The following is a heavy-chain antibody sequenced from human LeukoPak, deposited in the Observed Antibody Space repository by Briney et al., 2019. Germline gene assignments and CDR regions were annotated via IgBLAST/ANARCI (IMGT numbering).Heavy chain of an antibody. Sequence: GGSLRLSCAASGFTLSSYWMSWVRQAPGKGLEWVANIKQDGSEKYYVDSVEGRFTISRDNAKNSLYLQMNSLRAEDTAVYYCARGQTTVTNWGQGTLVTVSS. J-gene: IGHJ4*02. CDR1: GFTLSSYW. D-gene: IGHD4-17*01. CDR3: ARGQTTVTN. CDR2: IKQDGSEK. V-gene: IGHV3-7*03.